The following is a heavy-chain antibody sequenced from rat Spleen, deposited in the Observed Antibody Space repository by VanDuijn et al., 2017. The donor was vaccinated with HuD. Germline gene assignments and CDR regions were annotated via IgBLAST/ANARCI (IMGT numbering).Heavy chain of an antibody. CDR3: ARVRYDGYYQGVMDA. Sequence: EVQLVESGGGLVQPGRSLKLSCAASGFTFINYGMAWVRQAPTKGLEWVASISTGGGNTYYRDSVKGRFTISRDNEKSTLYLQMDSLRSEDTATYYCARVRYDGYYQGVMDAWGQGASVTVSS. J-gene: IGHJ4*01. V-gene: IGHV5S13*01. CDR2: ISTGGGNT. CDR1: GFTFINYG. D-gene: IGHD1-12*03.